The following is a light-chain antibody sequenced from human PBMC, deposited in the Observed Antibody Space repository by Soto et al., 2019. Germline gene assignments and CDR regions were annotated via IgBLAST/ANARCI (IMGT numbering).Light chain of an antibody. CDR2: AAS. CDR3: QQANSFPLT. J-gene: IGKJ4*01. V-gene: IGKV1-12*01. Sequence: DIQMTQSPSSVSASVGDRVTITCRASQDISSWLAWYQQKPGKAPKLLIYAASSLHSGVPARFSGSDSGTDFTLTISSVQPEDSATYYCQQANSFPLTFGGGPRWRS. CDR1: QDISSW.